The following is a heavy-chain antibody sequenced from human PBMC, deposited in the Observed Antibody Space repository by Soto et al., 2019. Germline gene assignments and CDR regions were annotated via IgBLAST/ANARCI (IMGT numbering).Heavy chain of an antibody. Sequence: EVQLVESGGGLVKPGGSLRLSCAASRFTLSNAWMNWVRQAPGKGLEWVGRIKSKTDGGTTDYAAPVKGRFTISRDDLKNTLSLQMNSLRTEDTAVYYCSADPAYDDYWSAYLGGVDPWGQGTLVTVSA. J-gene: IGHJ5*02. CDR2: IKSKTDGGTT. CDR3: SADPAYDDYWSAYLGGVDP. D-gene: IGHD3-3*01. CDR1: RFTLSNAW. V-gene: IGHV3-15*01.